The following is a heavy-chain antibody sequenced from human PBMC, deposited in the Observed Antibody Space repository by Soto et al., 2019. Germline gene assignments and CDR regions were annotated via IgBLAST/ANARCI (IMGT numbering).Heavy chain of an antibody. Sequence: SQTLSLTCAISGDSVSSNSAAWNWIRQSPSRGLEWLGRTYYRSKWYNDYAVSVKSRITINPDTSKNQFSLQLNSVTPEDTAVYYCARENHLGSSSPGYYFDYWGQGTLVTVSS. V-gene: IGHV6-1*01. CDR2: TYYRSKWYN. J-gene: IGHJ4*02. CDR1: GDSVSSNSAA. CDR3: ARENHLGSSSPGYYFDY. D-gene: IGHD6-6*01.